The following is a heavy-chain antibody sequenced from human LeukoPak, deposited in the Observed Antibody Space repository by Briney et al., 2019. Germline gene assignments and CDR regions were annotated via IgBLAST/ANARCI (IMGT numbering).Heavy chain of an antibody. J-gene: IGHJ4*02. D-gene: IGHD1-14*01. CDR3: SRLSTGHVFDY. CDR1: AFTCSSNW. Sequence: PAVTLTLSCAASAFTCSSNWMIWDPQAPGQGLEWVANINNDGSDKSYVDYVKRRFTITRDNARNSLDLQMNSLRAEDTAVYYCSRLSTGHVFDYWGQGTLVTVSS. CDR2: INNDGSDK. V-gene: IGHV3-7*05.